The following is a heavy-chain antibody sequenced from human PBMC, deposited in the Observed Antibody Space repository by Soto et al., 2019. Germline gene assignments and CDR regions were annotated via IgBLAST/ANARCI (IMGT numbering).Heavy chain of an antibody. CDR2: IIPIFGTA. J-gene: IGHJ5*02. V-gene: IGHV1-69*01. CDR3: VRDVPIAGIAAAWFDP. D-gene: IGHD6-13*01. CDR1: GGTFSSYA. Sequence: QVQLVQSGAEVKKPGSSVKVSCKASGGTFSSYAISWVRQAPGQGLEWMGGIIPIFGTANYAQKFQGRVTITADESTSTAYMELSSLRSEDTAVYYCVRDVPIAGIAAAWFDPWGQGTLVTVSS.